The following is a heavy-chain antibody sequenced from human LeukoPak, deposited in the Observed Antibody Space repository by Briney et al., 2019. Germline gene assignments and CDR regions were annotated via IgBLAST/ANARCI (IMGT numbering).Heavy chain of an antibody. J-gene: IGHJ4*02. D-gene: IGHD1-26*01. V-gene: IGHV3-74*01. CDR2: INSDGSST. Sequence: PGGSLRLSCAASGFTFSSYWMHWVRQAPGKGLVWVSRINSDGSSTSYADSVKGRFTISRDNAKNTLYLQMNSLRAEDTAVYYCARDGIVGSPLFKFDYWGQGTLVTVSS. CDR1: GFTFSSYW. CDR3: ARDGIVGSPLFKFDY.